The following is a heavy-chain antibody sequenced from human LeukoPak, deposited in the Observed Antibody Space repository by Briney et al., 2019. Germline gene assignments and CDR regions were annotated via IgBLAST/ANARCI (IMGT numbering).Heavy chain of an antibody. V-gene: IGHV3-7*03. CDR3: VKDSPPRYSGSPPAY. D-gene: IGHD1-26*01. J-gene: IGHJ4*02. CDR2: IKQDGGEK. CDR1: GFTFSSSW. Sequence: GGSLRLSCAASGFTFSSSWMTWVRQAPGKGLEWVANIKQDGGEKYYVGSVKGRFTISRDNAKNSLYLQMNSLRADDTAVYYCVKDSPPRYSGSPPAYWGQGTLVTVSS.